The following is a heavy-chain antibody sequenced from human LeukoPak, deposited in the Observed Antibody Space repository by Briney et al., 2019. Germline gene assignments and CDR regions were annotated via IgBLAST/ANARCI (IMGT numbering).Heavy chain of an antibody. CDR2: IYYSGST. Sequence: ASETLSLTCTVSGGSISSSSYYWGWIRQPPGKGLEWIGSIYYSGSTYYNPSLKSRVTISVDTSKNQFSLKLSSVTAADTAVYYCARDNWNEGNWFDPWGQGTLVTVSS. J-gene: IGHJ5*02. V-gene: IGHV4-39*07. CDR1: GGSISSSSYY. D-gene: IGHD1-1*01. CDR3: ARDNWNEGNWFDP.